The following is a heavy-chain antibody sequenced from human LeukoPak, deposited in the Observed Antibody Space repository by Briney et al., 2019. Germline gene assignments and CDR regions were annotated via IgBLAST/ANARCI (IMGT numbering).Heavy chain of an antibody. CDR1: GFTFSNAW. J-gene: IGHJ4*02. CDR3: ITEQRPLNF. Sequence: PGGSLRLSCAASGFTFSNAWMSWVRQAPGKGLECVGRIKTKADGGATDYAAPVKDGFTISRDDSKDTLYLQMNSLNTEDTAVYYCITEQRPLNFWGQGTLVTVSS. V-gene: IGHV3-15*01. CDR2: IKTKADGGAT.